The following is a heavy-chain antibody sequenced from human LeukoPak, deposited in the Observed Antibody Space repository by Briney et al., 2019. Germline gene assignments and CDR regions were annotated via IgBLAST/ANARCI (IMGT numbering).Heavy chain of an antibody. CDR2: MNPNSGNT. V-gene: IGHV1-8*01. D-gene: IGHD2-2*02. CDR3: ARGRYCSSTSCYTPYYFDY. Sequence: ASVKVSCKASGYTFTSCGINWVRQATGQGLEWMGWMNPNSGNTGYAQKFQGRVTMTRNTSISTAYMELSSLRSEDTAVYYCARGRYCSSTSCYTPYYFDYWGQGTLVTVSS. J-gene: IGHJ4*02. CDR1: GYTFTSCG.